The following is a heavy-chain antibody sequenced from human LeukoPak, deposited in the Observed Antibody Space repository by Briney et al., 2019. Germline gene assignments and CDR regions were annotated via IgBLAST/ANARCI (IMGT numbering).Heavy chain of an antibody. CDR1: VGSTSSGGYY. V-gene: IGHV4-31*03. CDR3: ARELVPNWFDP. D-gene: IGHD2-2*01. CDR2: IYYSGST. Sequence: SETLSLTSTVPVGSTSSGGYYWSWIPQQPGKGVEWIGYIYYSGSTYYNPSLKSRVTISVDTSKNQFSLKLSSVTAADTAVYYCARELVPNWFDPWGQGTLVTVSS. J-gene: IGHJ5*02.